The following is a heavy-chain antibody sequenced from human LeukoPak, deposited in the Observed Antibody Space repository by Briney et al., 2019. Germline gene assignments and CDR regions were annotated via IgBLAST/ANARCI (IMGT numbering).Heavy chain of an antibody. Sequence: ASVKVSCKVSGYALSEFSLHWVRQAPGKGLEWMGGFDPEDGEIVYAEKFRGRVTMTEDTSTDTAYMELSSLRSEDAAVYYCARGPSITMVRGGQWYYYMDVWGKGTTVTISS. D-gene: IGHD3-10*01. CDR3: ARGPSITMVRGGQWYYYMDV. CDR1: GYALSEFS. V-gene: IGHV1-24*01. J-gene: IGHJ6*03. CDR2: FDPEDGEI.